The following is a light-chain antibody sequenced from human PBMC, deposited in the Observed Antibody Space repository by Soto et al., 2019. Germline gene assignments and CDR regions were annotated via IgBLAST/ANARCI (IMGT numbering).Light chain of an antibody. CDR2: AAS. J-gene: IGKJ3*01. Sequence: EIVLTQSPATLSLSPGERATLSCRASQSVNNYLAWYQQKPGQPPRLLMYAASSRATGIPDRFSGSGSGTDFTLTISRLEPEDFAVYYCQQYGSSPSTFGPGTKVDIK. CDR3: QQYGSSPST. CDR1: QSVNNY. V-gene: IGKV3-20*01.